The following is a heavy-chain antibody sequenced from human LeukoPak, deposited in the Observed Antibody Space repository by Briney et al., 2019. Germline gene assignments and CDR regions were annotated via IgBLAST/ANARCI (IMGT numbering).Heavy chain of an antibody. D-gene: IGHD2-2*01. CDR3: AKDMIVPAAKIYYYYGMDV. CDR1: GFTFSSYG. Sequence: PGRSLRLSCAASGFTFSSYGMHWVRQAPGKGLEWVAVISYDGSNKYYADSVKGRFTISRDNSKNTLYLQMNSLRAEDTAVYCCAKDMIVPAAKIYYYYGMDVWGQGTTVTVSS. CDR2: ISYDGSNK. V-gene: IGHV3-30*18. J-gene: IGHJ6*02.